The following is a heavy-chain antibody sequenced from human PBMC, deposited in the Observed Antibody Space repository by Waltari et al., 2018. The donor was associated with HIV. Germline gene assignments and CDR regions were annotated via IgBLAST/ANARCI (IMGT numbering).Heavy chain of an antibody. CDR3: ATGDPFDY. J-gene: IGHJ4*02. CDR1: GFTFSDYG. CDR2: ISIDGSNK. D-gene: IGHD4-17*01. Sequence: QVQLVESGGGMVKPGRSLRLSCAASGFTFSDYGIHWVRQAPGKGLEWVAIISIDGSNKYYADSGKGRFTISRDNSKNTLYLQINSLRPEDTAVYYCATGDPFDYWGQGTLVTVSS. V-gene: IGHV3-30-3*01.